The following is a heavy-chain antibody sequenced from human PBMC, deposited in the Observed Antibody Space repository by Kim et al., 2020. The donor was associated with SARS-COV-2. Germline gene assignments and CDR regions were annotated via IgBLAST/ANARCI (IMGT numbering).Heavy chain of an antibody. D-gene: IGHD2-21*01. CDR1: GFSFNVSGLG. V-gene: IGHV2-5*02. CDR2: IYWDDDT. Sequence: SGPTLVNPTQTLTLTCALSGFSFNVSGLGVAWIRQPPGETLEWLALIYWDDDTRYSPSLKSRLTIIRDTSKNQVVLTMTNMDPVDTATYYCARRGSYCDSSSCQALPHTFDVWGQGTTVTVSA. CDR3: ARRGSYCDSSSCQALPHTFDV. J-gene: IGHJ3*01.